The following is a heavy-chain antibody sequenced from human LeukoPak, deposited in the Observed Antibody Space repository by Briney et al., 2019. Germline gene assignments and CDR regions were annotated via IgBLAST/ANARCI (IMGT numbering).Heavy chain of an antibody. CDR1: GGSISSYY. D-gene: IGHD6-13*01. J-gene: IGHJ5*02. CDR2: IYYSGST. Sequence: SETLSLTCTVSGGSISSYYWSWIRQPPGKGLEWIGYIYYSGSTNYNPSLKSRVTISVDTSKNQFSLKLSSVTAADTAVYYCARQGDSSSWSFRWFDPWGQGTLVTVSS. V-gene: IGHV4-59*08. CDR3: ARQGDSSSWSFRWFDP.